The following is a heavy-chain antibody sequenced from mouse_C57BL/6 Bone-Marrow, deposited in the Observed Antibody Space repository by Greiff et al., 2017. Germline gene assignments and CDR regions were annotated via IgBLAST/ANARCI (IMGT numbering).Heavy chain of an antibody. CDR3: TWVRCWYFDV. D-gene: IGHD1-1*01. CDR1: GFNIKDDY. CDR2: IDPENGDT. Sequence: EVQLQQSGAELVRPGASVKLSCTASGFNIKDDYMHWVKQRPEQGLEWIGWIDPENGDTEYASKFQGKATITADTSSNTAYLQLSSLTSEDTAVYYCTWVRCWYFDVWGTGTTVTVSS. V-gene: IGHV14-4*01. J-gene: IGHJ1*03.